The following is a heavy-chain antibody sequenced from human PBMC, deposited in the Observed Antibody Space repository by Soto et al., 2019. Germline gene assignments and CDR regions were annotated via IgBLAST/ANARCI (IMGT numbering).Heavy chain of an antibody. CDR2: ILPVLGNT. J-gene: IGHJ4*02. CDR3: ARVSVVLTGTNAPFAN. CDR1: GGTFGRYT. D-gene: IGHD3-9*01. V-gene: IGHV1-69*16. Sequence: QVQLVQSGPQVKKPGSSVKVSCTASGGTFGRYTISWVRQAPGQGLEWMGGILPVLGNTNVAQRFQDRLTFTADESTSTASLELSSLSPEDTAVYYCARVSVVLTGTNAPFANWGQGILVTVSS.